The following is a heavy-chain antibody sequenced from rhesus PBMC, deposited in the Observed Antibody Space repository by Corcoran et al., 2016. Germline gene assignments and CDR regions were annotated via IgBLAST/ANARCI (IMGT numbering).Heavy chain of an antibody. CDR3: ATSSVAATSVDY. V-gene: IGHV4S12*01. CDR1: GGTISSGSSF. J-gene: IGHJ4*01. Sequence: QVQLQESGPGVVKASETLSLTCAVSGGTISSGSSFWSWIRQPPGKGLGWIGGFYSKSGRTNYSPSLKSRVTISKDTSRNQFSLKLSSVTATDTAVYYCATSSVAATSVDYWGQGVLVTVSS. D-gene: IGHD4-29*01. CDR2: FYSKSGRT.